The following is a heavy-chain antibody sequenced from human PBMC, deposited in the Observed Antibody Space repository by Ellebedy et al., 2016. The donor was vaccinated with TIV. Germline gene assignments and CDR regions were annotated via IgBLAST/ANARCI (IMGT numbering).Heavy chain of an antibody. CDR1: GGSINSSSYY. V-gene: IGHV4-39*01. Sequence: MPSETLSLTCTVSGGSINSSSYYWGWIRQPPGKGLEWIGSIYYSGSTFDNPSLKSRVTMSVDTSKNQFSLKLSSVTAADTAVYYCSTSTDTSLVYWGQGTLVTVSS. D-gene: IGHD5-18*01. J-gene: IGHJ1*01. CDR2: IYYSGST. CDR3: STSTDTSLVY.